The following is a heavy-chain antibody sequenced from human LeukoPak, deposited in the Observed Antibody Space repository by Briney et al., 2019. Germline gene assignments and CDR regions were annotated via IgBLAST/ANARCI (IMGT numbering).Heavy chain of an antibody. CDR1: GGSISSYY. D-gene: IGHD1-26*01. Sequence: SETLSLTCTVSGGSISSYYWSWIRQPPGKGLEWIGYIYYSGSTNYNPSLKSRVTISVDTSKNQFSLKLSSVTAADTAVYYCARHTEKMVGVTDAFDIXXXGXMVTVSS. CDR3: ARHTEKMVGVTDAFDI. CDR2: IYYSGST. J-gene: IGHJ3*02. V-gene: IGHV4-59*08.